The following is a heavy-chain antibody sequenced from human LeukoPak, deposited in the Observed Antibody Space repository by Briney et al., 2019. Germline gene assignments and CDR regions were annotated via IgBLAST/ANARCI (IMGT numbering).Heavy chain of an antibody. CDR3: ARAPDDYSNNWFDP. D-gene: IGHD4-11*01. CDR1: GGSISSSSYY. J-gene: IGHJ5*02. V-gene: IGHV4-39*07. CDR2: IYYSGST. Sequence: SETLSLTCTVSGGSISSSSYYWGWIRQPPGKGLEWIGSIYYSGSTYYNPSLKSRVTISVDTSKNQFSLKLSSVTAADTAVYYCARAPDDYSNNWFDPWGQGTLVTVSS.